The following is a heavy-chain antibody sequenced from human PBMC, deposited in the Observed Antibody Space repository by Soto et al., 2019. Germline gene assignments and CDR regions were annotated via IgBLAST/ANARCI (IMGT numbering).Heavy chain of an antibody. CDR3: ARDRLRGYDSSGFYS. V-gene: IGHV1-18*01. Sequence: ASVKVSCKASGYTFTSYGIGWVRQAPGQGLEWMGWISAYNGNTNYAQKLQGRVTMTTDTSTSTAYMELRSLRSDDTAVYYCARDRLRGYDSSGFYSWGQGTMVTVSS. CDR1: GYTFTSYG. J-gene: IGHJ4*02. CDR2: ISAYNGNT. D-gene: IGHD3-22*01.